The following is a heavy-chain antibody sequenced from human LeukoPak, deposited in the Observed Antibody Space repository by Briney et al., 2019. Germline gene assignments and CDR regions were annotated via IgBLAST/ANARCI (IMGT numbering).Heavy chain of an antibody. Sequence: SETLSLTCAVYGGSFSGYYWSWIRQPPGKGLEWIGEINHSGSTNYNPSLKSRVTISVDTSKNQFSLKLSSVTAADTAVYYCARVFARGSSRELNYWGQGALVTVSS. D-gene: IGHD6-13*01. V-gene: IGHV4-34*01. CDR3: ARVFARGSSRELNY. CDR2: INHSGST. CDR1: GGSFSGYY. J-gene: IGHJ4*02.